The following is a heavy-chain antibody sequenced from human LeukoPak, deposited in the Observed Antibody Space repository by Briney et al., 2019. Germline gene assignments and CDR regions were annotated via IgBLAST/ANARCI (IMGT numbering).Heavy chain of an antibody. CDR1: GYTLTELS. D-gene: IGHD4-23*01. J-gene: IGHJ6*03. V-gene: IGHV1-24*01. CDR2: FDPEDGET. CDR3: ATAPYGGKVHYMDV. Sequence: ASVKASCKVSGYTLTELSMHWVRQAPGKGLEWMGGFDPEDGETIYAQKFQGRVTMTEDTSTDTAYMELSSLRSEDTAVYYCATAPYGGKVHYMDVWGKGTTVTVSS.